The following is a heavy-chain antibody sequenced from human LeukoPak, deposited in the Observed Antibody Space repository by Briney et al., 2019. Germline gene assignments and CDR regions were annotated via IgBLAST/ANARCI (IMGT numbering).Heavy chain of an antibody. CDR1: GGSISSHY. CDR3: ARTYYDFWSGYSSYYYYMDV. V-gene: IGHV4-59*11. CDR2: IYYSGST. J-gene: IGHJ6*03. Sequence: PSETLSLTCTVSGGSISSHYWSWIRKPQGKGLEWIGYIYYSGSTNYNPSLKSRVTISVDTSKNQFSLKLSSVTAADTAVYYCARTYYDFWSGYSSYYYYMDVWGKGTTVTVSS. D-gene: IGHD3-3*01.